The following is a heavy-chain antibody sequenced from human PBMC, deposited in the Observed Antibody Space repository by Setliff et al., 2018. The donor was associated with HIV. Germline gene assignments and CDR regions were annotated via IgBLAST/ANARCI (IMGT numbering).Heavy chain of an antibody. CDR3: ARGVNFDY. CDR2: VFYTGFA. Sequence: PSETLSLTCTVSGDSIRGYYWSWIRQPPGKGLEWMGYVFYTGFAACNPSLKSRLTISVDTSKSQFSLRLTSVTAADTAIYYCARGVNFDYWGQGSQVTVSS. J-gene: IGHJ4*02. CDR1: GDSIRGYY. V-gene: IGHV4-59*01. D-gene: IGHD3-3*01.